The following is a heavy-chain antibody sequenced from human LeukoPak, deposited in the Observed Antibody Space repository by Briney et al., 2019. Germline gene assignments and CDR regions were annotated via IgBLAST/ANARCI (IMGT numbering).Heavy chain of an antibody. Sequence: GRSLRLSCAASGFTFDDYAMHWVRQAPGKGLEWVSGISWNSGSIGYADSVKGRFTISRDNAKNSLYLQMNSLRAEDTALYYCAKAESGYDYWGFAFDIWGQGTMVTVSS. V-gene: IGHV3-9*01. CDR3: AKAESGYDYWGFAFDI. CDR1: GFTFDDYA. D-gene: IGHD5-12*01. CDR2: ISWNSGSI. J-gene: IGHJ3*02.